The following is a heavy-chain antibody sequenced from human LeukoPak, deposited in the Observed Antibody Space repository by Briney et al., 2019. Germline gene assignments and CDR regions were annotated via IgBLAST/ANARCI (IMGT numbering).Heavy chain of an antibody. V-gene: IGHV2-70*01. D-gene: IGHD4-17*01. CDR2: IDWDDNK. CDR1: GFSLSTSGMC. J-gene: IGHJ4*02. CDR3: ARYLYGDSASYFDY. Sequence: SGPTLVNPTQALTLTCTFSGFSLSTSGMCVSWIRQPPGKALEWLALIDWDDNKYYNASLGTRLAISKDTSKNQVVLTMTNMDPVDTATYFCARYLYGDSASYFDYWGRGSLVIVSS.